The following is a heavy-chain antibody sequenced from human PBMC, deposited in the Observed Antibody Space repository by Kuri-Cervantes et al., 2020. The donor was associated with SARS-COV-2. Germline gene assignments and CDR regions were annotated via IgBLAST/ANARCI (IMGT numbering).Heavy chain of an antibody. CDR3: ARGNIARAGGVDY. CDR2: FSAYNGNT. CDR1: GYTFTSYG. V-gene: IGHV1-18*01. Sequence: ASVKVSCKASGYTFTSYGISWVRQAPGQGLEWMGWFSAYNGNTNYAQKLQGRVTMTADESTSTAYMELSSLRSEDTAVYYCARGNIARAGGVDYWGQGTLVTVSS. D-gene: IGHD1/OR15-1a*01. J-gene: IGHJ4*02.